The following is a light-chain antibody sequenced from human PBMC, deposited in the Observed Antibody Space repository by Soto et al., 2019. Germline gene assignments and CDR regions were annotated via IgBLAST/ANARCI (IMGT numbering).Light chain of an antibody. Sequence: DIQMTQSPSTLSASVGDRVTITCRASQSISSWLAWYQQKPGKAPKLLIYKASSLESGVPSRFSGSGSGTEFTLTISSLQPDDFATYYCQHYNSDSTFGQGTKVDIK. CDR2: KAS. CDR1: QSISSW. V-gene: IGKV1-5*03. CDR3: QHYNSDST. J-gene: IGKJ1*01.